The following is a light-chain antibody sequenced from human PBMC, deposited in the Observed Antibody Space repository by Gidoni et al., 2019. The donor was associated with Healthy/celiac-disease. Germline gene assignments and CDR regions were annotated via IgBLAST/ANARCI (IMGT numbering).Light chain of an antibody. Sequence: QSALTPPRSVPGSPGQSVTTSCTGPSSDVGGYNYVSWYQQHPGKAPKLMIYDVSKRPSGVPDRFSGSKSGNTASLTISGLQAEDEADYYCCSYAGSYTFVFGTGTKVTVL. CDR1: SSDVGGYNY. J-gene: IGLJ1*01. V-gene: IGLV2-11*01. CDR2: DVS. CDR3: CSYAGSYTFV.